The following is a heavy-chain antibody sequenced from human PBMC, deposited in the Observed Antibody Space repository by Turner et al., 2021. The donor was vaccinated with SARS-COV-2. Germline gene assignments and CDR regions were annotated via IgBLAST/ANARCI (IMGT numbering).Heavy chain of an antibody. J-gene: IGHJ6*02. Sequence: QVQLQESGPGLVRPSGTLSLACTFSGGAISSKPWSWLRSSPGKGLEWIGYFYKVGSIDYNPTLRSRVTISVDTSKNQPTLTLIPETAAETAVYYCARHRGSVSGYGDGFNVWGQGTVVIVSS. CDR2: FYKVGSI. D-gene: IGHD5-12*01. CDR1: GGAISSKP. V-gene: IGHV4-59*08. CDR3: ARHRGSVSGYGDGFNV.